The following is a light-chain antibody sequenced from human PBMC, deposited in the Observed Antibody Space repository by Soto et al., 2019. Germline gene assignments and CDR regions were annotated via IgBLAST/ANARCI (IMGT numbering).Light chain of an antibody. CDR2: KVS. CDR1: QSLVYSDGNTY. J-gene: IGKJ4*01. V-gene: IGKV2-30*01. CDR3: MQGTHWPLT. Sequence: DVVMTQSPLSLPVTLGQPASISCRSSQSLVYSDGNTYLNWFQQRPGQSPRRLIYKVSNRDSGVPDRFSGGGSGTDFTLKISRVEAEDVGVIYCMQGTHWPLTFGGGTKVEIK.